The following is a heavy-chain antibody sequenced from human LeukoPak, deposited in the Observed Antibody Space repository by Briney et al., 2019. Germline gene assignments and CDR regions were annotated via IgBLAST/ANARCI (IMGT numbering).Heavy chain of an antibody. J-gene: IGHJ2*01. V-gene: IGHV4-4*07. CDR3: ARVSRVRAAPDWYFDL. Sequence: KPSETLSLTCTVSGGPISSYYWSWIRQPAGKGLEWIGRIYTSGSTNYNPSLKSRVTISVDKSKNQFSLKLSSVTAADTAVYCCARVSRVRAAPDWYFDLWGRGTLVTVSS. CDR2: IYTSGST. D-gene: IGHD3-10*02. CDR1: GGPISSYY.